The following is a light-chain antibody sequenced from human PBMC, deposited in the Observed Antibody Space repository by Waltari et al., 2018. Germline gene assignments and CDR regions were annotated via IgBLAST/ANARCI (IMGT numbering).Light chain of an antibody. CDR1: SSNIGAGYD. V-gene: IGLV1-40*01. J-gene: IGLJ2*01. CDR3: QSYDSSLSGVV. CDR2: ANS. Sequence: QSVLTQPPSVSGAPGQRVTISCTGCSSNIGAGYDVYWYQQLPGTAPKLLIYANSNRPSGVPDRFSGSKAGTSASLAITGLQAEDEADYYCQSYDSSLSGVVFGGGTKLTVL.